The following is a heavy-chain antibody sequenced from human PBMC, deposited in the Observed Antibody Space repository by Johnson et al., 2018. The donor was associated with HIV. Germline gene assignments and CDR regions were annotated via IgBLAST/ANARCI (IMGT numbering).Heavy chain of an antibody. CDR2: ISYDGSSK. CDR3: ARGITTDDAFDI. CDR1: RFTFSSYP. Sequence: QVQLVESGGGVVQPGRSLRLSCAASRFTFSSYPMHWVRQAPGKGLEWVAVISYDGSSKYYADSVKGRFTISRDSSKNTLYPQMNSLRVEDTAVYYCARGITTDDAFDIWGQGTMVTVSS. D-gene: IGHD1-1*01. J-gene: IGHJ3*02. V-gene: IGHV3-30-3*01.